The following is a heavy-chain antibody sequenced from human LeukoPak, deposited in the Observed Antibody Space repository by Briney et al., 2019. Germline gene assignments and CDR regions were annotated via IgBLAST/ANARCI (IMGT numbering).Heavy chain of an antibody. CDR2: IYTSGST. CDR3: ARSAYYDFWSGPGDWFDP. V-gene: IGHV4-61*02. CDR1: GGSISSGSYY. J-gene: IGHJ5*02. Sequence: SQTLSLTCTVSGGSISSGSYYWSWTRQPAGKGLEWIGRIYTSGSTNYNPSLKSRVTISVATSRNQLSLRLSSVAAADTAVYYCARSAYYDFWSGPGDWFDPWGQGTLVTVSS. D-gene: IGHD3-3*01.